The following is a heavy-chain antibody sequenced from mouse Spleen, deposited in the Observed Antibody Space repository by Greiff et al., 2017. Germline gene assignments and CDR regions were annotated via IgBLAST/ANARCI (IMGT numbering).Heavy chain of an antibody. CDR2: ISSGGGNT. CDR3: ARHGLGRAMDY. CDR1: GFTFSSYA. V-gene: IGHV5-9*01. J-gene: IGHJ4*01. Sequence: EVMLVESGGGLVKLGGSLKLSCAASGFTFSSYAMSWVRQTPEKRLEWVATISSGGGNTYYPDSVKGRFTISRDNAKNTLYLQMSSLKSEDTAMYYCARHGLGRAMDYWGQGTSVTVSS. D-gene: IGHD4-1*01.